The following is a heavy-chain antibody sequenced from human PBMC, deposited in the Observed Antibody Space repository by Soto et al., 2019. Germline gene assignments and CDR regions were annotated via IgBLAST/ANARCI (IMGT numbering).Heavy chain of an antibody. V-gene: IGHV3-30-3*01. CDR2: ISYDGSNK. CDR3: ARPHRTVDTAHFDY. Sequence: QVQLVESGGGVVQPGRSLRLSCAASGFTFSSYAMHWVRQAPGKGLEWVAVISYDGSNKYYADSVKGRFTISRDNSKNTLYLQMNSLRAEDTAVYYCARPHRTVDTAHFDYWGQGPLVTVSS. CDR1: GFTFSSYA. D-gene: IGHD5-18*01. J-gene: IGHJ4*02.